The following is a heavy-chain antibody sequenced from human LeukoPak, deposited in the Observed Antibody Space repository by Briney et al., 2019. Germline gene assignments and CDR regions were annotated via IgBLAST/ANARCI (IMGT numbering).Heavy chain of an antibody. CDR3: AADQGSGWYV. Sequence: GTSVKISCKAYGFTFTSSAMQWVRQARGQRLEWIGWIVVGSGNTNYAQKFQERVTITRDMSTSTAYMELSSLRSEDTAVYYCAADQGSGWYVWGQGTLVTVSS. D-gene: IGHD6-19*01. V-gene: IGHV1-58*02. CDR2: IVVGSGNT. J-gene: IGHJ4*02. CDR1: GFTFTSSA.